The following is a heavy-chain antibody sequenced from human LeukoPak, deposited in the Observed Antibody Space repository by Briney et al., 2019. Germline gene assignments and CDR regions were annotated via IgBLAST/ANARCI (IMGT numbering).Heavy chain of an antibody. CDR1: GFTVSSNY. CDR2: IYSDDRT. V-gene: IGHV3-53*01. D-gene: IGHD3-10*02. Sequence: GGSLRLSCAASGFTVSSNYMTWVRQAPGKGLEWVSNIYSDDRTYYADSVKGRFTISRDNSKNTLYLQMNRLRAEDTAVYFCARGCAATLFDWGQGTLVTVSS. CDR3: ARGCAATLFD. J-gene: IGHJ4*02.